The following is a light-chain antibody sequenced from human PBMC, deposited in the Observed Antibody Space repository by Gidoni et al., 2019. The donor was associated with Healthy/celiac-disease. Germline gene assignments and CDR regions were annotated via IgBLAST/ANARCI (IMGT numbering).Light chain of an antibody. V-gene: IGKV1-39*01. Sequence: DIQMTQSPSSLSASVGDRVTITCRASQSLSSYLNWYQQKPGKAPKLLSYAASSLQSGVPSRFSDSGSGTDFTLTISSLQPEDFATYYCQQSYSTPPTFGQGTKVEIK. CDR3: QQSYSTPPT. J-gene: IGKJ1*01. CDR2: AAS. CDR1: QSLSSY.